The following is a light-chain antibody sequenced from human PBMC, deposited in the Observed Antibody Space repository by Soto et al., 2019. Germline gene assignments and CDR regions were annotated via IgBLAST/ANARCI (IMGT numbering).Light chain of an antibody. Sequence: EIVLTQSPATLSLSPGERATLSCRASQSVSSYLAWYQQKPGQAPRLLIYDASNRATGIPARFSGSGSGTDFTLTISSLEPEDFAVYYCQQRSKLRITFGPGTKVDIK. CDR3: QQRSKLRIT. V-gene: IGKV3-11*01. CDR1: QSVSSY. J-gene: IGKJ3*01. CDR2: DAS.